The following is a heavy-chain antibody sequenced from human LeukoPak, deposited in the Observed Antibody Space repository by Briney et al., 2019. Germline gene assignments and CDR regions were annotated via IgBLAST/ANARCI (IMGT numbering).Heavy chain of an antibody. Sequence: GGSLRLSCAASGFTFNTYSMDWVRQAPGKGLEWVSSISSTSSYIYYADSVKGRFTISRDNAKSSLYLQMNSLRAEDTAVYYCARLGRDGLNFHLGYWGQGSLVTVAS. CDR1: GFTFNTYS. CDR2: ISSTSSYI. J-gene: IGHJ4*02. D-gene: IGHD5-24*01. CDR3: ARLGRDGLNFHLGY. V-gene: IGHV3-21*04.